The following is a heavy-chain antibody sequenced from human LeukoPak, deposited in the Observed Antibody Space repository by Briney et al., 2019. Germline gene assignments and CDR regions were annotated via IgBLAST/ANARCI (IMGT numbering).Heavy chain of an antibody. D-gene: IGHD2-15*01. J-gene: IGHJ4*02. CDR1: GGSISSYY. CDR3: ARGSVVVAATGSPDFDY. CDR2: ICYSGST. Sequence: SETLSLTCTVSGGSISSYYWSWIRQPPGKGLEWIGYICYSGSTNYNPSLKSRVTISVDTSKNQFSLKLSSVTAADTAVYYCARGSVVVAATGSPDFDYWGQGTLVTVSS. V-gene: IGHV4-59*01.